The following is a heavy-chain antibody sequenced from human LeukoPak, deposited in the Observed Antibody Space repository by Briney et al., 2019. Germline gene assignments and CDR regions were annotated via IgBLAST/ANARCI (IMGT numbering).Heavy chain of an antibody. D-gene: IGHD2-15*01. V-gene: IGHV4-4*02. CDR3: APLGYCSGDDCHRPY. CDR1: GGSISSHNW. J-gene: IGHJ4*02. CDR2: IYHSGST. Sequence: SETLSLTCAVSGGSISSHNWWSWVRQPPGRELEWIGEIYHSGSTNYNPSLKSRVTISVDKSKNQFSLKLNSVTAADTAVYYCAPLGYCSGDDCHRPYWGQGALVTVSS.